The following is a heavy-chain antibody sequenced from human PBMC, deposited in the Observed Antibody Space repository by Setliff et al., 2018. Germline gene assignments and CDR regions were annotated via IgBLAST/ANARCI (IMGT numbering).Heavy chain of an antibody. CDR3: ASPFYSGSLGPPFPPHY. CDR2: VSFDGRNK. V-gene: IGHV3-30*03. J-gene: IGHJ4*02. Sequence: GGSLRLSCGASGFIFSNFGMHWVRQAPGKGLEWVAAVSFDGRNKYYVDSVKGRFTISRDNAKNSLYLQMNSLRAEDTAVYYCASPFYSGSLGPPFPPHYWGQGTLVTVSS. CDR1: GFIFSNFG. D-gene: IGHD3-10*01.